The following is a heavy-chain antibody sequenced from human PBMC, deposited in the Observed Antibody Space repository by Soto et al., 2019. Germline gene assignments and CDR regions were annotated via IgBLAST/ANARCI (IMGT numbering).Heavy chain of an antibody. CDR1: GGSISSGGYY. CDR2: IYYSGST. CDR3: ARARLSGYSPRTGLHY. V-gene: IGHV4-31*03. D-gene: IGHD5-12*01. J-gene: IGHJ4*02. Sequence: LSLTCTVSGGSISSGGYYWSWIRQHPGKGLEWIGYIYYSGSTNYNPSLKSRVTISVDTSKNQFSLKLSSVTAADTAVYYCARARLSGYSPRTGLHYWGQGTLVTVSS.